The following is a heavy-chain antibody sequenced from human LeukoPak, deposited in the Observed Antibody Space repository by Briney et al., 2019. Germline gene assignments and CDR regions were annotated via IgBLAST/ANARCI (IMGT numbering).Heavy chain of an antibody. Sequence: VASVKVSCKASGYTFSASSMHWVRQAPGQGLEWMGWINPNSGGTNYAQKFQGRVTMTRDTSISTAYMELSRLRSDDTAVYYCARDRVDYYGLPGYWGQGTLVTVSS. CDR2: INPNSGGT. V-gene: IGHV1-2*02. J-gene: IGHJ4*02. D-gene: IGHD3-10*01. CDR1: GYTFSASS. CDR3: ARDRVDYYGLPGY.